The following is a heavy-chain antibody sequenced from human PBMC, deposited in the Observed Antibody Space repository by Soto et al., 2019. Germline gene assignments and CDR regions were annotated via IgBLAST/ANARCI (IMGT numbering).Heavy chain of an antibody. J-gene: IGHJ3*02. CDR1: GYTLTELS. D-gene: IGHD3-22*01. CDR2: FDPEDGET. CDR3: ATDSRRITMIVVVPDAFDI. Sequence: ASVKVSCKVSGYTLTELSMHWVRQAPGKGLEWMGGFDPEDGETIYAQKFQGRATMTEDTSTDTAYMELSSLRSEDTAVYYCATDSRRITMIVVVPDAFDIWGQGTMVTVSS. V-gene: IGHV1-24*01.